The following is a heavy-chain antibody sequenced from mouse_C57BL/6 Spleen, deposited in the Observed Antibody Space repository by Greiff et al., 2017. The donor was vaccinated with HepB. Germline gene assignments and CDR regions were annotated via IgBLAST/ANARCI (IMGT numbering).Heavy chain of an antibody. D-gene: IGHD2-4*01. Sequence: EVKLMESGGGLVKPGGSLKLSCAASGFTFSSYAMSWVRQTPEKRLEWVATISDGGSYTYYPDNVKGRCTISRDNAKNNLYLQMSHLKSEDTAMYHCARDEGDDYVLFDYWGQGTTLTVSS. V-gene: IGHV5-4*01. J-gene: IGHJ2*01. CDR1: GFTFSSYA. CDR2: ISDGGSYT. CDR3: ARDEGDDYVLFDY.